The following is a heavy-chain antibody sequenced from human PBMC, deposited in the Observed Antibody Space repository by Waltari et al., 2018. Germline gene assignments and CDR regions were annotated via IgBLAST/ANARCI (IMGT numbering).Heavy chain of an antibody. J-gene: IGHJ3*02. Sequence: QVQLQESGPGLVKPSETLSLTCTVSGGSISSHYWSWIRQPPGKGLEWIGYIYYSGSTNYNPSLKSRVTISVDTSKNQFSLKLSSVTAADTAVYYCARENYYGSGGRDAFDIWGQGTMVTVSS. CDR2: IYYSGST. CDR1: GGSISSHY. D-gene: IGHD3-10*01. V-gene: IGHV4-59*11. CDR3: ARENYYGSGGRDAFDI.